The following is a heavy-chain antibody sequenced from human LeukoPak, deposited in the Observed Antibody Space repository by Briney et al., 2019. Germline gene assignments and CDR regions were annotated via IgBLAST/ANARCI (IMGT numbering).Heavy chain of an antibody. D-gene: IGHD3/OR15-3a*01. Sequence: SETLSLTCAVYGGSFSGYYWSWIRQPPGKGLEXXXEINHSGSTNYNPSLKSRVTISVDTSKNQFSLKLSSVTAADTAVYYCASAFGPTGHNWFDPWGQGTLVTVSS. CDR3: ASAFGPTGHNWFDP. CDR1: GGSFSGYY. CDR2: INHSGST. V-gene: IGHV4-34*01. J-gene: IGHJ5*02.